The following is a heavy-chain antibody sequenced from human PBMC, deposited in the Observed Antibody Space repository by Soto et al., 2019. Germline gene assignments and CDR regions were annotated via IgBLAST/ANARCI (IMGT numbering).Heavy chain of an antibody. CDR1: GYTFTSYG. J-gene: IGHJ6*02. Sequence: ASVKVSCKASGYTFTSYGISWVRQAPGQGLEWMGWISAYNGNTNYAQKLQGRVTMTVDTFTTTAFMELTSLTSDDRAVYYCAKNGQPPYYYYGMDVWGQGTTVTV. D-gene: IGHD2-8*01. CDR2: ISAYNGNT. CDR3: AKNGQPPYYYYGMDV. V-gene: IGHV1-18*01.